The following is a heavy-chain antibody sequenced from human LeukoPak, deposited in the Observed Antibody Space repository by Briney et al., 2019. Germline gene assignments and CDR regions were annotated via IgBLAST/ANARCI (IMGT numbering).Heavy chain of an antibody. CDR2: IFYSGTS. D-gene: IGHD5-12*01. J-gene: IGHJ4*02. V-gene: IGHV4-39*01. CDR3: ARHERGYSGYANY. Sequence: KPSETLSLTCTVSGGSISTSYYWGWIRQPPGKGLEWIASIFYSGTSYYNPSLKSRVTISVDTSKNQFSLILSSVTAADTAIYNRARHERGYSGYANYWGQGTLVTVSS. CDR1: GGSISTSYY.